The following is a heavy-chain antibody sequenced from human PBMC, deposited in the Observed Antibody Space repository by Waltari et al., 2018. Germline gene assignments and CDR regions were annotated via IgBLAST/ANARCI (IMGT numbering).Heavy chain of an antibody. J-gene: IGHJ4*02. V-gene: IGHV4-4*02. CDR2: IHRTGSR. Sequence: QVQLQESGPRLVKPSGTLSLTCGVSRGSPSNINLWNWIRQAPGEGLEWLGEIHRTGSRNYNPALKSRLTMSVDKLNSQVSMKLKSVTAADTAVYYCATSSFVAVLDSWGQGTLVTVSS. CDR3: ATSSFVAVLDS. D-gene: IGHD6-19*01. CDR1: RGSPSNINL.